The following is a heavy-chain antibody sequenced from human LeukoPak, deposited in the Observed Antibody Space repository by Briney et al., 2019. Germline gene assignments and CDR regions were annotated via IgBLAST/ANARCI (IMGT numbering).Heavy chain of an antibody. Sequence: RSLRLSCAASGFTFSSYAMHWVRQAPGKGLEWVAVISYDGSNKYYADSVKGRFTISRDNSKNTLYLQMNSLRAEDTAVYYCARPAKSYSSGWYYFDYWGQGTLVTVSS. CDR2: ISYDGSNK. CDR3: ARPAKSYSSGWYYFDY. J-gene: IGHJ4*02. V-gene: IGHV3-30-3*01. CDR1: GFTFSSYA. D-gene: IGHD6-19*01.